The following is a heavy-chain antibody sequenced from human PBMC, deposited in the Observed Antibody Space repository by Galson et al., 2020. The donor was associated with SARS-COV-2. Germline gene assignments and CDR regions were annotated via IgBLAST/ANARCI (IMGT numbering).Heavy chain of an antibody. CDR3: AKDGYNYDYIDY. CDR1: GFTFSSYA. Sequence: GGSLRLSCAASGFTFSSYAMSWVRQAPGKGLEWVTALSGSGGSTYYADSVQGRFTISRDNSKNTLYLQMNSLRDEDTAVYYCAKDGYNYDYIDYWGQGTLVTVSS. J-gene: IGHJ4*02. CDR2: LSGSGGST. V-gene: IGHV3-23*01. D-gene: IGHD5-12*01.